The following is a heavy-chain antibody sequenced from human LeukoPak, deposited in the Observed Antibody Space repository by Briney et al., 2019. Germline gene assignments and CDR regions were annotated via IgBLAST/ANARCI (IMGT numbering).Heavy chain of an antibody. Sequence: GASVKFSCKASGYTFTNYYIHWVRQAPGQGLEWMGIINPSGSSTSYAQKFQGRVTMTRDTSTSTVYMELSSLRSEDTAVYYCAGGTTNTKGAFDMWGQGTMVTVSS. V-gene: IGHV1-46*01. J-gene: IGHJ3*02. CDR2: INPSGSST. D-gene: IGHD2-8*01. CDR1: GYTFTNYY. CDR3: AGGTTNTKGAFDM.